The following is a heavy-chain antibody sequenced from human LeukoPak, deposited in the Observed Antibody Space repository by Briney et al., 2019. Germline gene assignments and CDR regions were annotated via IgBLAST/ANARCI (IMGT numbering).Heavy chain of an antibody. CDR2: INPSGGST. CDR1: GYTFTSYY. V-gene: IGHV1-46*01. J-gene: IGHJ3*02. Sequence: ASVKVPCKASGYTFTSYYMHWVRQAPGQGLEWMGIINPSGGSTSYAQKFQGRVTMTRDTSTSTVYMELSSLRSEDTAVYYCARDPVLRYFDWLMGAFDIWGQGTMVTVSS. D-gene: IGHD3-9*01. CDR3: ARDPVLRYFDWLMGAFDI.